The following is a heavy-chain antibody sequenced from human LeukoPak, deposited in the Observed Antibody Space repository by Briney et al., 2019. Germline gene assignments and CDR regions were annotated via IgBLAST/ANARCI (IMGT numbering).Heavy chain of an antibody. Sequence: GRSLRLSCAASGFTFSNYGMHWVRQAPGKGLEWVSVLYSGGYTYYADSVKGRYTISRDNSKNTLYLQMNSLRAEDTATYYCARQVRGDGRGGFDPWGQGTLVTVSS. D-gene: IGHD2-21*02. J-gene: IGHJ5*02. CDR1: GFTFSNYG. CDR2: LYSGGYT. CDR3: ARQVRGDGRGGFDP. V-gene: IGHV3-NL1*01.